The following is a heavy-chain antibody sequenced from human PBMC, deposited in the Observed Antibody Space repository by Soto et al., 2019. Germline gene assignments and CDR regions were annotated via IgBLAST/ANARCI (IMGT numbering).Heavy chain of an antibody. J-gene: IGHJ4*02. CDR2: IYYSGST. D-gene: IGHD3-9*01. Sequence: QVQLQESGPGLVKPSETLSLTCTVSGGSISSYYWSWIRQPPGKGLEWIGYIYYSGSTNYNPSLKSRVTLSVDTSKNQFSLKLSSVTAADTAVYYCARLRLRYFDWLFLDSWGQGTLVTVSS. CDR1: GGSISSYY. CDR3: ARLRLRYFDWLFLDS. V-gene: IGHV4-59*08.